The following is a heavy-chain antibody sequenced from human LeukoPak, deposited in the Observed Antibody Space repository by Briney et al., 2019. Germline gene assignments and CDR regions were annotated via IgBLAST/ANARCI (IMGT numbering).Heavy chain of an antibody. J-gene: IGHJ4*02. CDR1: GFTVSSNY. V-gene: IGHV3-53*01. D-gene: IGHD4-17*01. Sequence: PGGFLRLSCAVSGFTVSSNYMSWVRQAPGKGLEWVSVIYSVSSTSYADSVKGRFTISRDNSKNTLYLQMNSLRAEDTAVYYCARGEDYGDYFDYWGQGTLVTVSS. CDR3: ARGEDYGDYFDY. CDR2: IYSVSST.